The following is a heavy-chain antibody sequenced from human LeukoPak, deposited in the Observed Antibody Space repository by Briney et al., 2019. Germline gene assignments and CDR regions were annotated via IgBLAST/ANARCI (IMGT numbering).Heavy chain of an antibody. CDR1: GGSFSGYY. CDR3: ARGGIAAHYGMDV. J-gene: IGHJ6*02. V-gene: IGHV4-34*01. CDR2: INHSGST. Sequence: SETLSLTCAVYGGSFSGYYWSWIRQPPGKGLEWIGEINHSGSTNYNPSLKSRVTISVDTSKNQFSLKPSSVTAADTAVYYCARGGIAAHYGMDVWGQGTTVTVSS. D-gene: IGHD6-13*01.